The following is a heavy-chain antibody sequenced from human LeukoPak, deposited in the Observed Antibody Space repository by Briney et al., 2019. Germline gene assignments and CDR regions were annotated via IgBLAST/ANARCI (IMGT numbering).Heavy chain of an antibody. CDR3: ARGQSLRFLECLYEAHNWFAP. J-gene: IGHJ5*02. CDR1: GYTFTSYD. D-gene: IGHD3-3*01. Sequence: ASVKVSCKASGYTFTSYDINWVRQATGQGLEWMGWMNPNSGNTGYAQKFQGRVTMTRNTSISTAYMELSSLRSEDTAVYYCARGQSLRFLECLYEAHNWFAPWGQGTLVTVAS. CDR2: MNPNSGNT. V-gene: IGHV1-8*01.